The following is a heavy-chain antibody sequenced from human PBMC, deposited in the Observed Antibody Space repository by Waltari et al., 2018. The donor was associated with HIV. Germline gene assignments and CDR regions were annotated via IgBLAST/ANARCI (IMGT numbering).Heavy chain of an antibody. D-gene: IGHD5-18*01. V-gene: IGHV3-21*06. J-gene: IGHJ4*02. CDR1: GFTFNTYS. CDR2: ISSSSAYI. CDR3: AGDRRGFGYGDF. Sequence: EVQLVESGGGLVKPGGSLRLSCAASGFTFNTYSMYWVRQSPGKGREWVSSISSSSAYIYDADSVKGRFTISRDNAKNSLYLQMNSLRAEDAAVYYCAGDRRGFGYGDFWGQGTLVTVSP.